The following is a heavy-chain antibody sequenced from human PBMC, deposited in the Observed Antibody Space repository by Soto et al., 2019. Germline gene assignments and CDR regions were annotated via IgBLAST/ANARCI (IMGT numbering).Heavy chain of an antibody. Sequence: GGSLRLSCAASGFTFSSYGMHWVRQAPGKGLEWVAVISYDGSNKYYADSVKGRFTISRDNSKNTLYLQMNSLRAEDTAVYYCAKDPHSGYDREYFHHWGQGTLVTVSS. D-gene: IGHD5-12*01. CDR1: GFTFSSYG. CDR3: AKDPHSGYDREYFHH. V-gene: IGHV3-30*18. J-gene: IGHJ1*01. CDR2: ISYDGSNK.